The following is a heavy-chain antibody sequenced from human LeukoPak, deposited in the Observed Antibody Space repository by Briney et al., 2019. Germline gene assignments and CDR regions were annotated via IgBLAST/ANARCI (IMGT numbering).Heavy chain of an antibody. D-gene: IGHD3-22*01. V-gene: IGHV1-69*05. J-gene: IGHJ4*02. CDR3: ARGSAFYDSSGYLSYYFDY. Sequence: VASVKVSCKASGGTFSSYAISWVRQAPGQRLEWMGGIIPIFGTANYAQKFQGRVTITTDESTSTAYMELSSLRSEDTAVYYCARGSAFYDSSGYLSYYFDYWGQGTLVTVSS. CDR2: IIPIFGTA. CDR1: GGTFSSYA.